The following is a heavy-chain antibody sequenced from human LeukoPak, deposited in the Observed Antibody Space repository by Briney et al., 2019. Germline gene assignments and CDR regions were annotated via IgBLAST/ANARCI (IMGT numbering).Heavy chain of an antibody. V-gene: IGHV4-59*08. D-gene: IGHD1-1*01. CDR1: GPSHNPYY. CDR3: ARHERGAENLDY. CDR2: VSYSGRT. Sequence: SETLSLTCTVSGPSHNPYYWRWLPQPPGKGLECIGYVSYSGRTNHNPSLKSRVTISADTSKNQFSLKLTSVTAADTAVYYCARHERGAENLDYWGQGTLVTVSS. J-gene: IGHJ4*02.